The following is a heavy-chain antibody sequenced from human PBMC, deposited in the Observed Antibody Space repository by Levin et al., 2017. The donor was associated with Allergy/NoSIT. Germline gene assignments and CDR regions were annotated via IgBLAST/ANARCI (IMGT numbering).Heavy chain of an antibody. Sequence: SQTLSLPCTVSGGSISSYYWSWIRQPAGKGLEWIGRIYISGSTNDNPSLKSRVTMSVDTSKNQFSLRLSSVTAADTAVYYCARSTWAFEEDARYFDYWGQGTLVTVSS. CDR3: ARSTWAFEEDARYFDY. J-gene: IGHJ4*02. CDR1: GGSISSYY. D-gene: IGHD2-8*01. CDR2: IYISGST. V-gene: IGHV4-4*07.